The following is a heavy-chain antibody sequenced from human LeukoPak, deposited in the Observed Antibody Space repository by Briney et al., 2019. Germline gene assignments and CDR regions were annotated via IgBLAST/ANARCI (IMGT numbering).Heavy chain of an antibody. V-gene: IGHV4-4*09. CDR2: IYTSGST. Sequence: SETLSLTCTVSGDSIDSYYWSWIRQPPGKGLEWIGHIYTSGSTNYNPSLKSRVTMSVDTSKNQFSLKLSSVTAADTAAYYCARLLRYSNYFDYWGQGTLVTVSS. CDR1: GDSIDSYY. J-gene: IGHJ4*02. CDR3: ARLLRYSNYFDY. D-gene: IGHD4-11*01.